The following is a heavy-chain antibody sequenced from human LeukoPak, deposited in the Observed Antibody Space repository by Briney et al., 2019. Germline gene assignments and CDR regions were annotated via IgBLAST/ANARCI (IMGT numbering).Heavy chain of an antibody. CDR2: MYLSGTT. D-gene: IGHD3-22*01. CDR3: AGLVGRYSSGLYYYYFDY. J-gene: IGHJ4*02. Sequence: PSETLSLTCTVSGDSINSLDLWSWVRQPRWKGLEWIGEMYLSGTTHSNPSVKSRVTISIDKSKNQFFLNLSSVTAADTAVYYCAGLVGRYSSGLYYYYFDYWGQGTLVTVSS. V-gene: IGHV4-4*02. CDR1: GDSINSLDL.